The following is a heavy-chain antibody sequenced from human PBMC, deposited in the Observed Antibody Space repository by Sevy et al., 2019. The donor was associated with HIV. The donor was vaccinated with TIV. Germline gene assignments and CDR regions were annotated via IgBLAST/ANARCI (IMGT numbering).Heavy chain of an antibody. CDR3: AKEAAMGYV. CDR1: GLTFISYA. D-gene: IGHD5-18*01. V-gene: IGHV3-23*01. Sequence: GGSLRLSCAASGLTFISYAMSWIRQAPGKGLEWVSSISPSGGSTYYADSVKGRFSISRDNSKNTVDLQMNSLRAEDTSVYYCAKEAAMGYVWGQRTTVTVSS. J-gene: IGHJ6*02. CDR2: ISPSGGST.